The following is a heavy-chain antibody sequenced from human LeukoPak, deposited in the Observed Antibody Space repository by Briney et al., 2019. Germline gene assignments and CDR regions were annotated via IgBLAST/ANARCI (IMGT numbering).Heavy chain of an antibody. D-gene: IGHD4/OR15-4a*01. CDR2: ISGSGGST. V-gene: IGHV3-23*01. CDR1: GFTFSSYA. CDR3: AKDEEASYGAN. Sequence: GGSLRLSCAASGFTFSSYAMNWVRQAPGKGLEWVSAISGSGGSTYYADSVKGRFTISRDNSKNTLYLQMNSLRAEDTAVYYCAKDEEASYGANWGQGTLVTVSS. J-gene: IGHJ4*02.